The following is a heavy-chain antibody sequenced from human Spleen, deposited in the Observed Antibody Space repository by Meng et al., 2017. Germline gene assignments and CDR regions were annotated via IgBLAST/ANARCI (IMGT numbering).Heavy chain of an antibody. D-gene: IGHD6-19*01. J-gene: IGHJ5*02. CDR2: ITPGNGNT. CDR1: GYTFTSSA. V-gene: IGHV1-3*01. CDR3: ARDFTSGSSGDP. Sequence: QVKLVQSGAEVKKPGASVKVSCKTFGYTFTSSALHWVRQAPGQSLEWMGWITPGNGNTKYSQKFQGRVTFTRDTSASTAYMELSTLRPEDTAVYYCARDFTSGSSGDPWGQGTLVTVSS.